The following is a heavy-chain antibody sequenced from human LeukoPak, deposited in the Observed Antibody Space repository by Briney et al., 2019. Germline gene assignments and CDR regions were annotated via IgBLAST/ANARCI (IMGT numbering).Heavy chain of an antibody. V-gene: IGHV3-53*01. Sequence: PGGSLRLSCAASGFTVSSNYMSWVRQAPGKGLGWVSVIYSGGSTYYADSVKGRFTISRDNSKNTLYLQMNSLRAEDTAVYYCARDGASGSYFRDYYYGMDVWGQGTTVTVSS. CDR2: IYSGGST. J-gene: IGHJ6*02. CDR3: ARDGASGSYFRDYYYGMDV. D-gene: IGHD1-26*01. CDR1: GFTVSSNY.